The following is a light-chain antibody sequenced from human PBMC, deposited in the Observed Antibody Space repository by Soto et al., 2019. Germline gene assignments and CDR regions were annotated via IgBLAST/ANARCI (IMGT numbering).Light chain of an antibody. Sequence: QSVLTQPPSASGTPGQRVTISCSGSSSNIGSNTVNWYQQLPGTAPKLIIYSNNQRPSGVPDRFSGSKSGTSASLAISGIQSEDEADYYCSSWDDSLNGEVFGTGTKLTVL. CDR1: SSNIGSNT. CDR3: SSWDDSLNGEV. CDR2: SNN. V-gene: IGLV1-44*01. J-gene: IGLJ1*01.